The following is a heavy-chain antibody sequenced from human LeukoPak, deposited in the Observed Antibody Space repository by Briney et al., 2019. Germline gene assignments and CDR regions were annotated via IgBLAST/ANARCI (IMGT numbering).Heavy chain of an antibody. V-gene: IGHV4-30-2*01. D-gene: IGHD1-14*01. CDR1: GGSISSGGYY. J-gene: IGHJ4*02. Sequence: KASETLSLTCTVSGGSISSGGYYWSWIRQPPGKGLEWIGYIYHSGSTYYNPSLKSRVTISVDRSKNQFSLKLTSVTAADTAVYYCARQGNTTSLFDCWGQGTLVTVSS. CDR2: IYHSGST. CDR3: ARQGNTTSLFDC.